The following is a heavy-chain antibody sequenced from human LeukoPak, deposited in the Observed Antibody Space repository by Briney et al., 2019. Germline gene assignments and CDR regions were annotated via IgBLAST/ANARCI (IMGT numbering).Heavy chain of an antibody. V-gene: IGHV4-34*01. J-gene: IGHJ4*02. Sequence: SSETLSLTCAVYGGSFSGYYWSWIRQPPGKGLEWIGEINHSGSTNYNPSLRSRVTISVDTSKNRFSLKLSSVTAADTAVYYCARGSLLGYCSGGSCYSSLSRNYYFDYWGQGTLVTVSS. CDR3: ARGSLLGYCSGGSCYSSLSRNYYFDY. D-gene: IGHD2-15*01. CDR1: GGSFSGYY. CDR2: INHSGST.